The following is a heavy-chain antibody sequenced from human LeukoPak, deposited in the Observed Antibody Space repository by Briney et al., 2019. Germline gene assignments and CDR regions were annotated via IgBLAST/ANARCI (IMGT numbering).Heavy chain of an antibody. CDR3: ANLGYCSSTSCYTPDYGMDV. J-gene: IGHJ6*02. D-gene: IGHD2-2*02. CDR2: ISGSGGST. V-gene: IGHV3-23*01. Sequence: GGSLRLSCAASGFTFSSYAMSWVRQAPGKGLEWVSAISGSGGSTYYADSVKGRFTISRDNSKSTLYLQMNSLRAEDTAVYYCANLGYCSSTSCYTPDYGMDVWGQGTTVTVSS. CDR1: GFTFSSYA.